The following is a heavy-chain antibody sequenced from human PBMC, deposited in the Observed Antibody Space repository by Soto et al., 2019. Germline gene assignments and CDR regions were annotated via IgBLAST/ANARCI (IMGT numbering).Heavy chain of an antibody. D-gene: IGHD6-6*01. V-gene: IGHV1-69*01. CDR2: IIPIFGTA. Sequence: QVQLVQSGAEVKKPGSSVKVSCKASGGTFSSYAISWVRQAPGQGLEWMGGIIPIFGTANYAQKFQGRVRMTADEYTSTAYMEMRSLRSEDRAVYYFARTPYRSSSPDSNWFDPWGQGTPVTVSS. CDR1: GGTFSSYA. J-gene: IGHJ5*02. CDR3: ARTPYRSSSPDSNWFDP.